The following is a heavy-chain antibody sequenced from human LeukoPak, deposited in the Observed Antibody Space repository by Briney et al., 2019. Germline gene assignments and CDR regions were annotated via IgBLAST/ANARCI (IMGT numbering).Heavy chain of an antibody. Sequence: GALRLSCAASGFTIGPYAMYWVRQGPGRGLEWVSVIKADGSGTFYADSVRGRFTTSRDNSKNSLYLQMNSLTGEDTALYYCATWAFYHNLDVWGQGTTVIVSS. CDR3: ATWAFYHNLDV. D-gene: IGHD2/OR15-2a*01. J-gene: IGHJ6*02. CDR1: GFTIGPYA. V-gene: IGHV3-43*02. CDR2: IKADGSGT.